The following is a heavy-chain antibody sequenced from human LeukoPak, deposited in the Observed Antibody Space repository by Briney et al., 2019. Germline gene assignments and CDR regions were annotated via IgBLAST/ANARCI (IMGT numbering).Heavy chain of an antibody. D-gene: IGHD6-13*01. Sequence: GGSLRLSCSASGFTFSSYAMHWVRQAPGKGLEYVSAISRNGGSTYYADSVKGRFTISRDNSKNTLYLQMSSLRAEDTAVYYCVKGVDIAAAGTGYYYYGMDVWGQGTTVTVSS. CDR1: GFTFSSYA. V-gene: IGHV3-64D*06. CDR3: VKGVDIAAAGTGYYYYGMDV. J-gene: IGHJ6*02. CDR2: ISRNGGST.